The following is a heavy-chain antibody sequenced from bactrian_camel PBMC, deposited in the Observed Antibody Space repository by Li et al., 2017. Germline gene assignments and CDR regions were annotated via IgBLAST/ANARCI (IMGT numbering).Heavy chain of an antibody. CDR1: GFIYSSDHC. D-gene: IGHD2*01. Sequence: VQLVESGGGSVQSGGSLRLSCVASGFIYSSDHCVGWFRRAPGKEREGVAAIYRGGGGNVYYADSVKDRFTISQDNAKKTVYLQMNSLKPEDTAMYYCAAVCSSRGGPWYQPIKYNYWGQGTQVTVS. J-gene: IGHJ4*01. CDR3: AAVCSSRGGPWYQPIKYNY. CDR2: IYRGGGGNV. V-gene: IGHV3S40*01.